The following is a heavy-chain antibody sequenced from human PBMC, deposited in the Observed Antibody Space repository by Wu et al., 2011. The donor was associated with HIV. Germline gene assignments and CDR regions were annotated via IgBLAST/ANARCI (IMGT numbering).Heavy chain of an antibody. D-gene: IGHD3-3*01. Sequence: QVQLVQSGAEVKKPGASVKVSCKASGYNFTGHYLHWVRQAPGQGLEWMGWINPNSGDTDYVQTFQGRVTMTRDTSDSAAYMELGRLTSDDTAVYYCARDGAFWSAFD. J-gene: IGHJ3*01. V-gene: IGHV1-2*02. CDR3: ARDGAFWSAFD. CDR2: INPNSGDT. CDR1: GYNFTGHY.